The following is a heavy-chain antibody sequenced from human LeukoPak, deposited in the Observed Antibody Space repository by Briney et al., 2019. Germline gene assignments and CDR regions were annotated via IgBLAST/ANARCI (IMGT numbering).Heavy chain of an antibody. J-gene: IGHJ5*02. CDR3: ARASHELLWIVSYWFDP. Sequence: GASVKVSCKASGYTFTGYYMHWVRQAPGQGLEWMGWINPNSGGTNYAQKFQGSVTMTRDTSISTAYMELSRLRSDDTAVYYCARASHELLWIVSYWFDPWGQGTLVTISS. CDR2: INPNSGGT. V-gene: IGHV1-2*02. CDR1: GYTFTGYY. D-gene: IGHD2-2*01.